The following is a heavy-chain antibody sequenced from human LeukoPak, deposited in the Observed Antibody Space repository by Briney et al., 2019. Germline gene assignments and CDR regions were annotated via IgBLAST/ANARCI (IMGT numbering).Heavy chain of an antibody. CDR3: ARGPSGSYWDY. CDR2: IYSGGST. Sequence: GGSLRLSCSASGFTFSSYAIHWVRQAPGKGLEWVSVIYSGGSTYYADSVKGRFTISRHNSKNTVYLQMNSLRAEDTAVYYCARGPSGSYWDYWGQGTLVTVSS. D-gene: IGHD1-26*01. CDR1: GFTFSSYA. J-gene: IGHJ4*02. V-gene: IGHV3-53*04.